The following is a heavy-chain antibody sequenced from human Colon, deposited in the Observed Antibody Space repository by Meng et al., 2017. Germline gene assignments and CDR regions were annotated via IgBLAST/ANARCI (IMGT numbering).Heavy chain of an antibody. Sequence: VQRQESVPGLVQLQPTSSLPCTVAGCSISIGDYYWSWIRQPPGKCLEWIGYIYYSGSTYSTASLKSRVTISIDRSKNQFSLKLSSVTAVHTAVYYCARDRKHYGERGWFDPWGQGTLVTVSS. CDR2: IYYSGST. D-gene: IGHD4-17*01. J-gene: IGHJ5*02. CDR3: ARDRKHYGERGWFDP. V-gene: IGHV4-30-4*01. CDR1: GCSISIGDYY.